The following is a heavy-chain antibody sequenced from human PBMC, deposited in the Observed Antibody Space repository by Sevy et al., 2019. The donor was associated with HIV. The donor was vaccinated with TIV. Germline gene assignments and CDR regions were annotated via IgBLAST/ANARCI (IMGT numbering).Heavy chain of an antibody. D-gene: IGHD2-15*01. CDR3: ARAVFSGGRCYSLAY. CDR2: ISPHNGDT. V-gene: IGHV1-18*01. Sequence: ASVKVSCKVSGYTFSTYRITWVRQAPGQGLEWMGWISPHNGDTNYARKLQGKVSMTTDTSTTTAYMELWGLTSDDTALYYCARAVFSGGRCYSLAYWGQGTLVTVSS. J-gene: IGHJ4*02. CDR1: GYTFSTYR.